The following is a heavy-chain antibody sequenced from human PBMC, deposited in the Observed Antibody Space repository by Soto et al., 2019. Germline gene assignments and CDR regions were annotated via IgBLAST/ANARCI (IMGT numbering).Heavy chain of an antibody. CDR1: GGSFSGYG. J-gene: IGHJ6*02. Sequence: SETLSLTCAVYGGSFSGYGWSWIRQPPGKGLEWIGEINHSGSTNYNPSLKSRVTISVDTSKNQFSLKLSSVTAADTAVYYCARERIWAVAGTWGNYYYGMDVWGQGTTVTVSS. D-gene: IGHD6-19*01. CDR3: ARERIWAVAGTWGNYYYGMDV. CDR2: INHSGST. V-gene: IGHV4-34*01.